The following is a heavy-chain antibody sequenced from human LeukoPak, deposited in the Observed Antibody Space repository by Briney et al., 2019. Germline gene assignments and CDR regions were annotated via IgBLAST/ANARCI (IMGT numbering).Heavy chain of an antibody. V-gene: IGHV4-30-2*01. Sequence: SETLSLTCAVSGGSISSGGYSWSWIRQPPGKGLEWIGYIYHSGSTYYNPSLKSRVTISVDRSKHQLSLNLSSVTAADTAVYYCARLSCSSSSCFFPNAFDIWGQGTMVTVSS. CDR2: IYHSGST. J-gene: IGHJ3*02. CDR1: GGSISSGGYS. CDR3: ARLSCSSSSCFFPNAFDI. D-gene: IGHD2-2*01.